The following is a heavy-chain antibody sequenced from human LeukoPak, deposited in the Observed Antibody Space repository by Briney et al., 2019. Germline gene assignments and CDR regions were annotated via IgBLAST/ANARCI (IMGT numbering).Heavy chain of an antibody. D-gene: IGHD3-22*01. J-gene: IGHJ4*02. Sequence: ASVKVSRKASGGTFSSYAISWVRQAPGQGLEWMGGIIPIFGTANYAQKFQGRVTITTDESTSTAYMELSSLRSEDTAVYYCARELRRYYYDSSGYADYWGQGTLVTVSS. CDR3: ARELRRYYYDSSGYADY. CDR1: GGTFSSYA. V-gene: IGHV1-69*05. CDR2: IIPIFGTA.